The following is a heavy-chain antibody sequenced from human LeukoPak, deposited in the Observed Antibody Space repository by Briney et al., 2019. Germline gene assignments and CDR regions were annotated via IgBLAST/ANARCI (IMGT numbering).Heavy chain of an antibody. CDR3: AKRLYSWVDAFDI. V-gene: IGHV3-23*01. J-gene: IGHJ3*02. Sequence: GGSLRLSCAASGFTFSSYAMSWVRQAPGKGLEWVSAISGSGGSTNYADSVKGRFTVSRDNSKNTLYLQMNSLRAEDTAVYYCAKRLYSWVDAFDIWGQGTMVTVSS. CDR2: ISGSGGST. CDR1: GFTFSSYA. D-gene: IGHD5-18*01.